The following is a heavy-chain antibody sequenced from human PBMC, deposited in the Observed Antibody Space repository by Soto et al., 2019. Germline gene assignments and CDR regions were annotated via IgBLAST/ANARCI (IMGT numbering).Heavy chain of an antibody. Sequence: PGGSLRLSCSASGFTFSSYGMSWVRQAPGKGLEWVSGISGSGGSTQYADSVKGRFTISRDNPKKTLYLEMNSLRAEDTAVYYCAKWRSSWTNYYYYYGMDVWGQGTTVTVSS. CDR1: GFTFSSYG. V-gene: IGHV3-23*01. CDR3: AKWRSSWTNYYYYYGMDV. J-gene: IGHJ6*02. CDR2: ISGSGGST. D-gene: IGHD6-13*01.